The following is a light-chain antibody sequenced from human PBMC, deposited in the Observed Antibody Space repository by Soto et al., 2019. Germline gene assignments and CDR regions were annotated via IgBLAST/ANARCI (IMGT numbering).Light chain of an antibody. CDR2: AAS. Sequence: AIQLTQSPSSLSASVGDRVTITCRASQGIRSDVAWYQQKPGKAPKVLIYAASTLQSGVPSRFSGSASGAEFTLTISNLQSEDFATYYCQQSFSPLLTFGGGTKVEIK. CDR1: QGIRSD. CDR3: QQSFSPLLT. J-gene: IGKJ4*01. V-gene: IGKV1-13*02.